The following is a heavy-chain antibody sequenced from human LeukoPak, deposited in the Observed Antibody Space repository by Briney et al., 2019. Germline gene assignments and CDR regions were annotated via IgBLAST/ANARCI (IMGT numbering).Heavy chain of an antibody. D-gene: IGHD1-1*01. CDR1: GGSISSYY. CDR2: IYYSAST. J-gene: IGHJ4*02. Sequence: SETLSLTCTVSGGSISSYYWSWIRQPPGKGLEWIGCIYYSASTNYNPSLKSRVTISGDTSKNQFSLKLTSLTAADTAVYYCARGVPEYNSDSNPFDYWGQGTLVTVSS. CDR3: ARGVPEYNSDSNPFDY. V-gene: IGHV4-59*01.